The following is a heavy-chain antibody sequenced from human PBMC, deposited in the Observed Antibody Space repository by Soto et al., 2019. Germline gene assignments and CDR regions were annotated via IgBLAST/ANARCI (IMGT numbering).Heavy chain of an antibody. V-gene: IGHV3-23*01. J-gene: IGHJ4*02. CDR1: GFTFSSYA. CDR3: AKDWRWDPTTSPDY. D-gene: IGHD1-26*01. CDR2: ISGSGGST. Sequence: EVQLLESGGGLVQPGGSLRLSCAASGFTFSSYAMSWVRQAPGKGLEWVSAISGSGGSTYYADSVKGRFTISRDNSKNTLYLQMNSLRAEDTAVYYGAKDWRWDPTTSPDYWGQGTLVTVSS.